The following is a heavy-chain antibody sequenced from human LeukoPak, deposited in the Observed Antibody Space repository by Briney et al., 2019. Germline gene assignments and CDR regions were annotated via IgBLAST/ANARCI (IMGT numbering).Heavy chain of an antibody. D-gene: IGHD3-22*01. CDR1: GYTFTSYD. J-gene: IGHJ1*01. V-gene: IGHV1-8*02. CDR2: MNPNSGNT. CDR3: AIADASIGYVRSPTSEYFQH. Sequence: ASVKVSCKASGYTFTSYDRNWAPQATGQGLEWMGWMNPNSGNTGYAQKFQGRVTMTRNTSISTAYMELSSLRSEDTAAYYCAIADASIGYVRSPTSEYFQHWGQGTLVTVSS.